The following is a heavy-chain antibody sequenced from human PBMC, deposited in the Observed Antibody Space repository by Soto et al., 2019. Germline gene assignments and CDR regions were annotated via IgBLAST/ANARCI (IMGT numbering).Heavy chain of an antibody. V-gene: IGHV3-23*01. D-gene: IGHD3-10*01. CDR1: GFTFSSYA. Sequence: PGGSLRLSCAASGFTFSSYAMSWVRQAPGKGLEWVSAISGSGGSTYYADSVKGRFTISRDNSKNTLYLQMNSLRAEDTAVYYCANIPMVRGVIPHPFDYWGQGTLVTVSS. CDR3: ANIPMVRGVIPHPFDY. CDR2: ISGSGGST. J-gene: IGHJ4*02.